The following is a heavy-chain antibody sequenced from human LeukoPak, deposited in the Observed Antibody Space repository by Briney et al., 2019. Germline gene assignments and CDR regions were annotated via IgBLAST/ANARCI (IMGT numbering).Heavy chain of an antibody. Sequence: PSETLSLTCTVSGGSISGYYWGWIRQPPGKGLEWIGSIYYTGSTSYNPSLKSGVTISLDTSKNQFSLKLNSVTAADTAVYYCVRHLRPLGLDYWGQGTLVTVCS. V-gene: IGHV4-39*01. CDR3: VRHLRPLGLDY. CDR1: GGSISGYY. D-gene: IGHD3-16*01. J-gene: IGHJ4*02. CDR2: IYYTGST.